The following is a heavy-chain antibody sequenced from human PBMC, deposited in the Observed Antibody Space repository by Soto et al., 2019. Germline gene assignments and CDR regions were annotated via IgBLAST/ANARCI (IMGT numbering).Heavy chain of an antibody. CDR3: AREIMSRSPRGSCYYTYFDY. Sequence: ASVKVSCKASGYTFTSYGISWVRQALGQGLEWMGWISAYNGNTNHAQKLQGRVTMTTDTSTSTAYTELRSLRSDDTAVYYCAREIMSRSPRGSCYYTYFDYWGQGTLVTVSS. V-gene: IGHV1-18*04. D-gene: IGHD3-3*01. CDR2: ISAYNGNT. J-gene: IGHJ4*02. CDR1: GYTFTSYG.